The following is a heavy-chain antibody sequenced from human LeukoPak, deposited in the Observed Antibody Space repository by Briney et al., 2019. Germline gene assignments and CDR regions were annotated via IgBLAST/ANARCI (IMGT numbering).Heavy chain of an antibody. CDR3: ASHPHPKSSSGLVVPY. CDR2: IYYSGST. CDR1: GASIRSNNYY. Sequence: PSETLSLTCTVSGASIRSNNYYWGWIRQPPGEGLEWIGSIYYSGSTYYNPSLKSRVTISADTSKNQFSFKVSSVTAADTAVYYCASHPHPKSSSGLVVPYWGQGTLVTVSS. J-gene: IGHJ4*02. D-gene: IGHD6-6*01. V-gene: IGHV4-39*01.